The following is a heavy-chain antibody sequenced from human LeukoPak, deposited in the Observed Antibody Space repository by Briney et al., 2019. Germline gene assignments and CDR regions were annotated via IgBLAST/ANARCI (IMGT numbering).Heavy chain of an antibody. V-gene: IGHV3-48*03. CDR1: GFTFSSYE. Sequence: GGYLRLSCAASGFTFSSYEMNWVRQAPGKGLEWVSYIASGGGANRFYSESVKGRFTISRDNAKNSLYLHMNSLRAEDTGVYYCARIGTTTRGPAGLDVWGQGTTVTVSS. J-gene: IGHJ6*02. D-gene: IGHD2/OR15-2a*01. CDR3: ARIGTTTRGPAGLDV. CDR2: IASGGGANR.